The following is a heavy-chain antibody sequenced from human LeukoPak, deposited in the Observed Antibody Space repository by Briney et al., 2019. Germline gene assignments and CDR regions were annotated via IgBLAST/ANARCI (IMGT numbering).Heavy chain of an antibody. CDR2: INWNAGSI. CDR1: RFNFDDFG. V-gene: IGHV3-20*04. Sequence: PGGSLRLSCAASRFNFDDFGMSWVRQSPGKGLEWVSGINWNAGSIGYADSVKGRFNISRDNAKRSLYLQMNSLRDEDTALYYCVRVGGYTYGDNWYFDVWGRGTLDTVSS. J-gene: IGHJ2*01. CDR3: VRVGGYTYGDNWYFDV. D-gene: IGHD5-18*01.